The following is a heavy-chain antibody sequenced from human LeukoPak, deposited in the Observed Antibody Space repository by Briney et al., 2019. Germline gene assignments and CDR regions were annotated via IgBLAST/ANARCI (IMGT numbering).Heavy chain of an antibody. CDR3: ARSIPYGTTWYGRSDY. CDR1: GFTFSSYS. CDR2: ISSSSSYI. Sequence: GGSLRLSCAASGFTFSSYSMNWVRQAPGKGLEWVSSISSSSSYIYYADSVKGRFTISRDNAKNSLYLQMNSLRAEDTAVYYCARSIPYGTTWYGRSDYWGQGALVTVSS. D-gene: IGHD6-13*01. J-gene: IGHJ4*02. V-gene: IGHV3-21*01.